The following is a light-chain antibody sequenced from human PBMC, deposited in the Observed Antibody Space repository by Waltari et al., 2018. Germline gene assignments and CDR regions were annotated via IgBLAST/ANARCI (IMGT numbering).Light chain of an antibody. CDR1: QNILYSSNSKNY. CDR3: QQYYSIPYT. J-gene: IGKJ2*01. Sequence: DIVMTQSPDSLAVSLGERATINCKSSQNILYSSNSKNYLAWYQHKPGQPPKLLIYLASTRESVVPDRCSGSGSETDFTLTISSLQAEDVAVYYCQQYYSIPYTFGQGTKLEIK. V-gene: IGKV4-1*01. CDR2: LAS.